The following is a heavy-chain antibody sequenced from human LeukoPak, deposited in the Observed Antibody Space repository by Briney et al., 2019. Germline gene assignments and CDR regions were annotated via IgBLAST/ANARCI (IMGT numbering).Heavy chain of an antibody. CDR2: MYYSGST. J-gene: IGHJ4*02. V-gene: IGHV4-59*01. D-gene: IGHD5-12*01. CDR1: GGSIRGSF. Sequence: LGTPSPTRPLSGGSIRGSFWGWIPEPPGGGPGGIWYMYYSGSTKYNPSLKSRVTMSVDTSQNQFSLKLSSVTAADTAVYHCARVSVSGYGYYYFDYWGQGTLVTVSS. CDR3: ARVSVSGYGYYYFDY.